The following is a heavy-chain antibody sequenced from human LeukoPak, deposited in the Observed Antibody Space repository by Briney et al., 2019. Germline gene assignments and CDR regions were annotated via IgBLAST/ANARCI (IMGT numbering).Heavy chain of an antibody. Sequence: SVKVSCKASGGTFSSYAISWVLQAPGQGLEWMGGIIPIFGTANYAQKFQGRVTIAADKSTSTAYMELSSLRSEDTAVYYCARSPLATVTTGGGYFDYWGQGTLVTVSS. CDR3: ARSPLATVTTGGGYFDY. CDR2: IIPIFGTA. V-gene: IGHV1-69*06. CDR1: GGTFSSYA. J-gene: IGHJ4*02. D-gene: IGHD4-17*01.